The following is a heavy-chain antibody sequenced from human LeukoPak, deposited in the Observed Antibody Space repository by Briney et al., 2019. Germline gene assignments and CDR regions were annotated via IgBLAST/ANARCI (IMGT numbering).Heavy chain of an antibody. J-gene: IGHJ6*02. CDR1: GGSISSYY. Sequence: SETLSLTCTVSGGSISSYYWSWIRQPAGKGLEWIGRMYTSGSTNYNPSLRSRVTMSVDTSKNQFSLKLSAVTAADTAVYYCAREGWIFGVVEYYYYGMDVWGQGTTVTVSS. CDR2: MYTSGST. CDR3: AREGWIFGVVEYYYYGMDV. V-gene: IGHV4-4*07. D-gene: IGHD3-3*01.